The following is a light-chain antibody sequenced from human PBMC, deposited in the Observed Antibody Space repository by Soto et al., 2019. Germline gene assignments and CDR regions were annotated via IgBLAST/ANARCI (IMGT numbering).Light chain of an antibody. CDR2: EVT. CDR3: CSYAGSSLLV. V-gene: IGLV2-23*02. Sequence: ALTQPASVSGSPGQSITISCTGTSSDVGSYKLVSWYQHLPGKAPKLIIYEVTERPSGISSRFSGSKSGNTASLTISGLQGEDEAYYYCCSYAGSSLLVFGGGTKLTVL. J-gene: IGLJ3*02. CDR1: SSDVGSYKL.